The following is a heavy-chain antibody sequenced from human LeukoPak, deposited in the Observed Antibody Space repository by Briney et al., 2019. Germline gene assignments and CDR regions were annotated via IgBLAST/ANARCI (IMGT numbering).Heavy chain of an antibody. CDR1: GFTFGDYA. CDR2: IRGNTYGGTA. CDR3: TKGDYHAY. Sequence: GRSLRLSCTASGFTFGDYAMSWFRQAPGKGLEWVGFIRGNTYGGTAEYAASVKGRFTISRDDSKSIAYLQMNSLKTEDTAVYYCTKGDYHAYWGQGTLATVSS. J-gene: IGHJ4*02. V-gene: IGHV3-49*03.